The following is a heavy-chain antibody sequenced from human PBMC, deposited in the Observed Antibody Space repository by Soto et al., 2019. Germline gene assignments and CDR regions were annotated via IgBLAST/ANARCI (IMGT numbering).Heavy chain of an antibody. D-gene: IGHD6-6*01. CDR1: GFTFSSYS. J-gene: IGHJ6*02. CDR2: ISSSSSYI. CDR3: ARDASSSTKTVRYYYYGMDV. Sequence: PVGSLRLSCAASGFTFSSYSMNWVRQAPGKGLEWVSSISSSSSYIYYADSVKGRFTISRDNAKNSLYLQMNSLRAEDTAVYYCARDASSSTKTVRYYYYGMDVWGQGTTVTVSS. V-gene: IGHV3-21*01.